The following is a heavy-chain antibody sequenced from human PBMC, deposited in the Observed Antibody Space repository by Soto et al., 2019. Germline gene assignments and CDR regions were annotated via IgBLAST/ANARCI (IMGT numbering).Heavy chain of an antibody. CDR2: ISGSGGST. CDR1: GFTFSSYA. D-gene: IGHD3-10*01. Sequence: EVQLLESGGGLVQPGGSLRLSCAASGFTFSSYAMSWVRQAPGKGLEWVSAISGSGGSTYYADSVKGRFPISRDNSKNTLYRQMNSLRAEDTAVYYCEKEGRARGGGYFDYWGQGTLVTVSS. V-gene: IGHV3-23*01. CDR3: EKEGRARGGGYFDY. J-gene: IGHJ4*02.